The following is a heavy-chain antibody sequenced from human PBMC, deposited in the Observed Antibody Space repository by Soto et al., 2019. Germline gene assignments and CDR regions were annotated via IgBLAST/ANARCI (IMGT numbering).Heavy chain of an antibody. V-gene: IGHV1-46*04. Sequence: QVQLVQSGAEVKKPGASVKVSCKASGFDFTDHYIHWVRQAPGQGLEWMGIISPDGGSTRYSQKLQGRITMTRDTSTSTVYMELSSLRSEDTAIYYCARAPRGGVIIVITWAQIDYWGQGTLVTVSS. J-gene: IGHJ4*02. CDR2: ISPDGGST. CDR1: GFDFTDHY. CDR3: ARAPRGGVIIVITWAQIDY. D-gene: IGHD3-10*01.